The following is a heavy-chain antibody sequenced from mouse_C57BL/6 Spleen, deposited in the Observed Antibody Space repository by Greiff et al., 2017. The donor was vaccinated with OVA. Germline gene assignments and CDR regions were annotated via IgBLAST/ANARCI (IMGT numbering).Heavy chain of an antibody. V-gene: IGHV1-80*01. D-gene: IGHD2-2*01. CDR1: GYAFSSYW. CDR2: IYPGDGDT. J-gene: IGHJ4*01. Sequence: QVHVKQSGAELVKPGASVKISCKASGYAFSSYWMNWVKQRPGKGLEWIGQIYPGDGDTNYNGKFKGKATLTADKSSSTAYMQLSSLTSEDSAVYFCARGHGYDGDYWGQGTSVTVSS. CDR3: ARGHGYDGDY.